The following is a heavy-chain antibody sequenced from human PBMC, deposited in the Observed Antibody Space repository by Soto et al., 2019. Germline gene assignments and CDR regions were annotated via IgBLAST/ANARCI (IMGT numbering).Heavy chain of an antibody. CDR1: GYRFTSYW. V-gene: IGHV5-51*01. Sequence: GESLKISCKGSGYRFTSYWIGWVRQMPGKGLEWMGIIYPGDSDTRYSPSFQGQVTISADKSISTAYLQWSSLKASDTAMDYCATVEDSSSWYSPEYFQHWGQGTLVTVSS. J-gene: IGHJ1*01. D-gene: IGHD6-13*01. CDR3: ATVEDSSSWYSPEYFQH. CDR2: IYPGDSDT.